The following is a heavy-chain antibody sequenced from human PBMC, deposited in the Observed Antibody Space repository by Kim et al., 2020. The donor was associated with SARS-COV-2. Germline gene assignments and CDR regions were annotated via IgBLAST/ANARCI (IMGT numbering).Heavy chain of an antibody. D-gene: IGHD3-3*01. CDR2: VNLDGRST. CDR1: GITLRSSW. V-gene: IGHV3-74*01. J-gene: IGHJ3*02. CDR3: TKSGPRGFEI. Sequence: GGSLRLSCAVSGITLRSSWMHWVRQGPGKRLEWLARVNLDGRSTDYADSVKGRFTISGDNAENTLYLHLSSLSAEDTAVYYCTKSGPRGFEIWGQGKMV.